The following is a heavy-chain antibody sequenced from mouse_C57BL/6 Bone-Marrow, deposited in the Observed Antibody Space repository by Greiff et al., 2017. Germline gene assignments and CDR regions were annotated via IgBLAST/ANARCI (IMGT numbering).Heavy chain of an antibody. Sequence: QVQLQQPGAELVKPGASVKLSCKASGYTFTSYWMQWVKQRPGQGLEWIGEIDPSDSYTNYNQKFKGKATLTVDPSSSTAYMQLSSLTSEDSAVYYCARSRQLRLPYYFDYWGKGTTLTVSS. V-gene: IGHV1-50*01. CDR1: GYTFTSYW. D-gene: IGHD3-2*02. CDR3: ARSRQLRLPYYFDY. J-gene: IGHJ2*01. CDR2: IDPSDSYT.